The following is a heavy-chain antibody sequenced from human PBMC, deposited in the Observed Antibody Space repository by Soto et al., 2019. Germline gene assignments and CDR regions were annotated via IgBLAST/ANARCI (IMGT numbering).Heavy chain of an antibody. J-gene: IGHJ3*01. Sequence: DVQLVESGGGLIQPGESLRLSCAAFGLTVSGKKYVAWVRQAPGKGLEWLSALYDVDGTYYADSVKGRFTTSSDSSKTTVYLQTNGLRPDDTAVYDCASWHEREHAYDVWGRGTTVTVSS. CDR3: ASWHEREHAYDV. CDR2: LYDVDGT. CDR1: GLTVSGKKY. V-gene: IGHV3-53*01. D-gene: IGHD1-1*01.